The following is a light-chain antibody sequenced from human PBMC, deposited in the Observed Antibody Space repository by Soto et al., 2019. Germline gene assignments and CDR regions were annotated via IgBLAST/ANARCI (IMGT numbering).Light chain of an antibody. CDR1: QSVLYSSNNKNY. Sequence: DIVMTQSPDSLAVSLGERATINCKSSQSVLYSSNNKNYLAWYQQKPGQPPKLLIYWASTRESGVPDRFSGSGSGTDFTLTISSLQAEDVAVYYCQQYYSNPLTFGQGTKVDI. V-gene: IGKV4-1*01. CDR3: QQYYSNPLT. CDR2: WAS. J-gene: IGKJ1*01.